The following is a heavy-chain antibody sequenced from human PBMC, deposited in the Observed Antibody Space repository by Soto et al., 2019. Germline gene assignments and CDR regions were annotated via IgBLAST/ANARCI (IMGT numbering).Heavy chain of an antibody. CDR1: GYTFTTYG. CDR3: GRGRRGEILLDY. Sequence: ASVKVSCKASGYTFTTYGISWVRQAPGQGLEWMGWINTYNGDTNYAQNLQDRVTMATDTSTSTAYMELRRLTSDDTAVYYCGRGRRGEILLDYWGQGTLVTVSS. D-gene: IGHD3-10*01. CDR2: INTYNGDT. V-gene: IGHV1-18*01. J-gene: IGHJ4*02.